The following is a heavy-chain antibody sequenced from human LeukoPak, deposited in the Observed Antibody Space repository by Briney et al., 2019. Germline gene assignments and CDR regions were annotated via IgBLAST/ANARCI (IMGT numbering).Heavy chain of an antibody. Sequence: PGGSLRLSCAASGFTFSSYAMHWVRQAPGKGLEWVAVISYDGSNKYYADSVKGRFTISRDNSKNTLYLQMNSLRAEDTAVYYCARDVGSSGYAGWFDPWGQGTLVTISS. D-gene: IGHD3-22*01. CDR2: ISYDGSNK. CDR1: GFTFSSYA. V-gene: IGHV3-30-3*01. J-gene: IGHJ5*02. CDR3: ARDVGSSGYAGWFDP.